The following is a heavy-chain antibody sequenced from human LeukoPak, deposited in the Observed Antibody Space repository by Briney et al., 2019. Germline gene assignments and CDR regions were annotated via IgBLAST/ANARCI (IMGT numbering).Heavy chain of an antibody. Sequence: ASVKVSCKASGYTFIDYYMHWVRQAPGQGLEWIGWISPNSGGTKYVQKFQGRVTMTRDTSIPTVYMELSRLTSDDTAIYYCARGLRDSGGWYHVDYWGQGTLVTVSS. D-gene: IGHD6-19*01. CDR2: ISPNSGGT. V-gene: IGHV1-2*02. CDR1: GYTFIDYY. CDR3: ARGLRDSGGWYHVDY. J-gene: IGHJ4*02.